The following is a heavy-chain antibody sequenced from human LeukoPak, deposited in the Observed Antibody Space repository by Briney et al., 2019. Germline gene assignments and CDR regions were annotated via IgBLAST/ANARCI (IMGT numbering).Heavy chain of an antibody. CDR2: IYYSGST. Sequence: SETLSLTCTVSGGSISSGSYYWSWIRQPPGKGLEWIGYIYYSGSTNYNPSLKSRVTISVDTSKNQFSLKLSSVTAADTAVYYCARFRLNYSSSLWGQGTLVTVSS. CDR3: ARFRLNYSSSL. CDR1: GGSISSGSYY. V-gene: IGHV4-61*01. D-gene: IGHD6-13*01. J-gene: IGHJ4*02.